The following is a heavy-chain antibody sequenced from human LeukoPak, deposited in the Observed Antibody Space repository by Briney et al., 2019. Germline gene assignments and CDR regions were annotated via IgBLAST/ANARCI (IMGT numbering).Heavy chain of an antibody. V-gene: IGHV4-59*12. CDR1: GDSISSYY. Sequence: SETLSLTCTVSGDSISSYYWSWIRQPPGKGLEWIGYIYYSGNTNYNPSLKSRVTISVDTSKNQFSLKLSSVTAADTAVYYCARDTYYYDSSGYIFDYWGQGTLVTVSS. CDR3: ARDTYYYDSSGYIFDY. D-gene: IGHD3-22*01. J-gene: IGHJ4*02. CDR2: IYYSGNT.